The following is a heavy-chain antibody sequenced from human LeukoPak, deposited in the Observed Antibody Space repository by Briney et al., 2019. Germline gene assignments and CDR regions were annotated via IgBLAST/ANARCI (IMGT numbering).Heavy chain of an antibody. D-gene: IGHD3-10*01. Sequence: PGTSLRLPYAASGITFNAIHWVRQAPGKRLAWVALTWYDGRNKYYADSVKGRFTISIDNSKNMVYLHMNSLRADDTAVYHCARELFGSGGCPDYWGQGTLVTVSS. CDR2: TWYDGRNK. CDR1: GITFNA. J-gene: IGHJ4*02. CDR3: ARELFGSGGCPDY. V-gene: IGHV3-33*01.